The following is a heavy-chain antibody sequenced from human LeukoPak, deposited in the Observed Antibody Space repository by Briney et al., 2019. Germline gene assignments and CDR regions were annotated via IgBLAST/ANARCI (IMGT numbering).Heavy chain of an antibody. J-gene: IGHJ6*03. D-gene: IGHD2-2*01. Sequence: GRSLRLSCAASGFTFSSYAMHWVRQAPGKGLEWVAVISYDGSNKYYADSVKGRFTISRDNSKNTLYLQMNSLRAEDTAVYYCARDKEYCSSTSCYPYYYYYYMDVWGKGTTVTVSS. CDR3: ARDKEYCSSTSCYPYYYYYYMDV. V-gene: IGHV3-30-3*01. CDR2: ISYDGSNK. CDR1: GFTFSSYA.